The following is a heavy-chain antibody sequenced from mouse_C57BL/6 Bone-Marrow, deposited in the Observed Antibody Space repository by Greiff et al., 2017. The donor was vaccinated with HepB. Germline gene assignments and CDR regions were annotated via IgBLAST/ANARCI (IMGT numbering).Heavy chain of an antibody. CDR2: IDPSDSYT. CDR3: ARWGSVVAYYFDY. CDR1: GYTFTSYW. V-gene: IGHV1-50*01. Sequence: QVQLQQPGAELVKPGASVKLSCKASGYTFTSYWMQWVKQRPGQGLEWIGEIDPSDSYTNYNQKFKGKATLTVDTSSSTAYMQLSSLTSEDSAVYYGARWGSVVAYYFDYWGQGTTLTVSS. D-gene: IGHD1-1*01. J-gene: IGHJ2*01.